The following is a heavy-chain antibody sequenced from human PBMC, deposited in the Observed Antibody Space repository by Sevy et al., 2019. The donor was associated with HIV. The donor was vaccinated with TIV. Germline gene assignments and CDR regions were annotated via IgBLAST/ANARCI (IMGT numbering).Heavy chain of an antibody. CDR2: IGYDGNNK. V-gene: IGHV3-33*01. J-gene: IGHJ4*02. CDR1: GLTPSTYG. D-gene: IGHD4-17*01. CDR3: ARDPRIYGDYLLAYFDY. Sequence: GGSLRLSCAASGLTPSTYGIHWVRQAPGKGLEWVALIGYDGNNKFYADSVKGRFTISRDDSKNTVFLQMDSLRAEDTAVYYCARDPRIYGDYLLAYFDYWGQGTLVTVSS.